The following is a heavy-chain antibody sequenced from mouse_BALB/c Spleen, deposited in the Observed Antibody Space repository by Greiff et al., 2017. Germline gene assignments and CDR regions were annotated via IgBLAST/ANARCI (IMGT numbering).Heavy chain of an antibody. D-gene: IGHD2-14*01. J-gene: IGHJ2*01. CDR1: GFTFSSYG. CDR2: ISSGGSYT. V-gene: IGHV5-6*01. CDR3: ARQGDYRYFDY. Sequence: EVMLVESGGDLVKPGGSLKLSCAASGFTFSSYGMSWVRQTPDNRLEWVATISSGGSYTYYPDSVKGRFTISRDNAKNTLYLQMSSLKSEDTAMYYCARQGDYRYFDYWGQGTTLTVSS.